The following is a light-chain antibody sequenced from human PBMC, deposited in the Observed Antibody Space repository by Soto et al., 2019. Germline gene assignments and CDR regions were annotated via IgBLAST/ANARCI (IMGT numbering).Light chain of an antibody. CDR3: LQDYTYPWT. J-gene: IGKJ1*01. Sequence: AILLTQSPSSLSASVGDRVTITCRASQGIDSSFAWYQQKPGKAPKLLIYDASSLESGVPSRFSGSRSGTEFTLTISSLQPDDIATYYCLQDYTYPWTFGQGTKVDIK. CDR2: DAS. V-gene: IGKV1-13*02. CDR1: QGIDSS.